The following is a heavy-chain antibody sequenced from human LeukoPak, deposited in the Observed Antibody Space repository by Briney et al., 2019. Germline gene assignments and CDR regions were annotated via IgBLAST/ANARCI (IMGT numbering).Heavy chain of an antibody. V-gene: IGHV3-15*01. CDR1: GFTFSNAW. CDR3: TRGGYSYGFEYYFDY. D-gene: IGHD5-18*01. Sequence: GGSLRLSCAASGFTFSNAWMSWVRQAPGKGLEWLGRIKSKTDGGTTDYAAPVKGRFTISRDDSKNTLYLQMNSLKTEDTAVYYCTRGGYSYGFEYYFDYWGQGALVTVSS. CDR2: IKSKTDGGTT. J-gene: IGHJ4*02.